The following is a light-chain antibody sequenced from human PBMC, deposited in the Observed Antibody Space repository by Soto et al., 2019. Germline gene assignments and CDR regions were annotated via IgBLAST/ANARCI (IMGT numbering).Light chain of an antibody. J-gene: IGLJ2*01. CDR1: TSDVGGYNY. CDR2: NVT. V-gene: IGLV2-14*01. CDR3: SSYTSSSTVV. Sequence: QSALTQPASVSGSPGQSITISCTGTTSDVGGYNYVSWYQQHPGKAPKLMIYNVTNRPSGVSNRFSGSKSGNTASLTLSGLQAEDDADYYCSSYTSSSTVVFGGGTQLTVL.